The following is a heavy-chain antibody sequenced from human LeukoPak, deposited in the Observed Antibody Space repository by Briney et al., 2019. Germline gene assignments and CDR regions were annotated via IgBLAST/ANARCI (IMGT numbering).Heavy chain of an antibody. D-gene: IGHD4-11*01. V-gene: IGHV3-53*01. CDR3: ARAMTVDAFDI. CDR1: GFTFSSYA. J-gene: IGHJ3*02. CDR2: IYSGGST. Sequence: GGSLRLSCAASGFTFSSYAMSWVRQAPGKGLEWVSVIYSGGSTYYADSVKGRFTISRDNSKNTLYLQMNSLRAEDTAVYYCARAMTVDAFDIWGQGTMVTVSS.